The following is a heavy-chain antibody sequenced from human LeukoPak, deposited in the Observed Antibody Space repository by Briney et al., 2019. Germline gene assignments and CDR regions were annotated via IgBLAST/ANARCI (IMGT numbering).Heavy chain of an antibody. J-gene: IGHJ6*03. CDR3: AKDGSWGDYYFYFYIDV. V-gene: IGHV3-23*01. D-gene: IGHD3-16*01. CDR2: ISASGHYT. CDR1: GFTFSNSA. Sequence: AGSLRLSCEASGFTFSNSAMSWVRQAPGKGLEWVSGISASGHYTYNADSAKGRFTISRDNSKNTLYLQMNSLRAEDMALYYCAKDGSWGDYYFYFYIDVWGKGTTVTVSS.